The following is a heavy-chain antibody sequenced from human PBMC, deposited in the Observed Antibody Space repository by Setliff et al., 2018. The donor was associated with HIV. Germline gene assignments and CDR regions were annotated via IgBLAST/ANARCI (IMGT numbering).Heavy chain of an antibody. V-gene: IGHV4-38-2*02. CDR2: IYHSGST. CDR3: ARAMRGVVVTNMYYYYGMDV. CDR1: GYSISSGYY. D-gene: IGHD2-21*02. Sequence: PSETLSLTCTVSGYSISSGYYWGWIRQPPGKGLEWIGSIYHSGSTYYNPSLKSRVTISVDTSKNQFSPKLSSVTAADTAVYYCARAMRGVVVTNMYYYYGMDVWGQGTTVTVSS. J-gene: IGHJ6*02.